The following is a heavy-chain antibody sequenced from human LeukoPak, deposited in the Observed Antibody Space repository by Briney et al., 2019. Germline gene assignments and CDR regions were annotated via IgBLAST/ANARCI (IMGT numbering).Heavy chain of an antibody. V-gene: IGHV3-23*01. Sequence: PGGSLRLSCAASGFTFSSYSMNWVRQAPGKGLEWVSAISGSGGSTYYADSVKGRFTISRDNSKNTLYLQMNSLRAEDTAVYYCAKVRLGILDYWGQGTLVTVSS. CDR2: ISGSGGST. CDR3: AKVRLGILDY. J-gene: IGHJ4*02. CDR1: GFTFSSYS. D-gene: IGHD6-19*01.